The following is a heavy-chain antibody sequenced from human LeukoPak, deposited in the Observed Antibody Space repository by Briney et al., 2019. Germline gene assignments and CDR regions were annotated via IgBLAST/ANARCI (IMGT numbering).Heavy chain of an antibody. J-gene: IGHJ5*02. CDR2: INPSGGST. V-gene: IGHV1-46*03. CDR3: ARDRGYCSSTSCYTSGWFDP. D-gene: IGHD2-2*02. CDR1: GYTFTSYY. Sequence: AASVKVSCKASGYTFTSYYMHWVRQAPGQGLEWMGIINPSGGSTSYAQKFQGRATMTRDTSTSTVYMELSSLRSEDTAVYYCARDRGYCSSTSCYTSGWFDPWGQGTLVTVSS.